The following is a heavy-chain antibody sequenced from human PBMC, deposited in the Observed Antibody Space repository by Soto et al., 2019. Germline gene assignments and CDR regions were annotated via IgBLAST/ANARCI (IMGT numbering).Heavy chain of an antibody. CDR2: INHSGST. D-gene: IGHD2-8*01. J-gene: IGHJ4*02. CDR3: ARGYCTNGVCHFDY. CDR1: GGSFSGYY. Sequence: SETLSLTCAVYGGSFSGYYWSWIRQPPGKGLEWIGEINHSGSTNYNPSLKSRVTISVDTSKNQFSLKLSSVTAADTAVYYCARGYCTNGVCHFDYWGQGTLVTVSS. V-gene: IGHV4-34*01.